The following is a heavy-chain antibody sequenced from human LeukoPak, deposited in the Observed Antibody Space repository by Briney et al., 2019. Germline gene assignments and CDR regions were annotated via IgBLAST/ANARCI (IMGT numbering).Heavy chain of an antibody. D-gene: IGHD3-22*01. CDR3: ARALSTTTRRGPYYYDIFAPIDY. Sequence: SETLSLTCTVSGGSIGSGGYYWSWIRQHPGKGLEWIGYIYYSGSTYYNPSLKSRLTISVDTSKNQFSLKLSSVTAADTAVYYCARALSTTTRRGPYYYDIFAPIDYWGQGTLVTVSS. CDR2: IYYSGST. V-gene: IGHV4-31*03. J-gene: IGHJ4*02. CDR1: GGSIGSGGYY.